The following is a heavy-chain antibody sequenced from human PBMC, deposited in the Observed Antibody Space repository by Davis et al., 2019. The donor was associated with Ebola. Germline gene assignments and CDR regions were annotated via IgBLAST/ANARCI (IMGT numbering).Heavy chain of an antibody. CDR2: ISAYNGNT. J-gene: IGHJ3*02. D-gene: IGHD1-26*01. Sequence: ASVKVSCKASGYTFINYAISWVRQAPGQGLEWMGWISAYNGNTNYAQLLQGRVTMTTDTSTGTAYMELRSLRSDDTAVYFCARTSIVGTTTTASDIWGQGTLVTVSS. V-gene: IGHV1-18*01. CDR1: GYTFINYA. CDR3: ARTSIVGTTTTASDI.